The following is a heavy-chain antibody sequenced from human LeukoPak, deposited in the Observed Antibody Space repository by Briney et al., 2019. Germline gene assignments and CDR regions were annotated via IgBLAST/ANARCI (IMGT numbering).Heavy chain of an antibody. CDR2: IYTSGST. CDR3: ARDEDITELDDNWFDP. J-gene: IGHJ5*02. V-gene: IGHV4-39*07. Sequence: SETLSLTCTVSGGSISSSSYYWGWIRQPPGKGLEWIGRIYTSGSTNYNPSLKSRVTMSVDTSKNQFSLKLSSVTAADTAVYYCARDEDITELDDNWFDPWGQGTLVTVSS. CDR1: GGSISSSSYY. D-gene: IGHD6-6*01.